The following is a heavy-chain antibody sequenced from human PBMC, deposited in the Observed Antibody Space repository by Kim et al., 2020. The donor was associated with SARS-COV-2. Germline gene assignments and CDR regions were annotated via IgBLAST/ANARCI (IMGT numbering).Heavy chain of an antibody. Sequence: GSLRLSCAASGFTFSSYGMHWVRQAPGKGLEWVAVISYDGSNKYYADSVKGRFTISRDNSKNTLYLQMNSLRAEDTAVYYCARDRGYSGTDWGDYWGQGTLVTVSS. CDR1: GFTFSSYG. J-gene: IGHJ4*02. CDR2: ISYDGSNK. CDR3: ARDRGYSGTDWGDY. V-gene: IGHV3-33*05. D-gene: IGHD1-26*01.